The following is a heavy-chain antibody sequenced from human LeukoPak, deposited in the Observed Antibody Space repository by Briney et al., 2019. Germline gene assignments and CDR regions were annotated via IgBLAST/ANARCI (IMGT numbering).Heavy chain of an antibody. CDR1: GYTFTGYY. CDR3: ARSGKGYDSSGCWDY. CDR2: INPSGGST. V-gene: IGHV1-46*01. Sequence: ASVKVSCKASGYTFTGYYMHWVRQAPGQGLEWMGIINPSGGSTSYAQKFQGRVTMTRDMSTSTVYMELSSLRSEDTAVYYCARSGKGYDSSGCWDYWGQGTLVTVSS. J-gene: IGHJ4*02. D-gene: IGHD3-22*01.